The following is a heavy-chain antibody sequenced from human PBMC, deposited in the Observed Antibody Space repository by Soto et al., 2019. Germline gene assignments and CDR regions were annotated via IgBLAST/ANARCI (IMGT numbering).Heavy chain of an antibody. CDR1: GFTFSSYA. Sequence: GGSLRLSCAASGFTFSSYAMSWVRQAPGKGLEWVSAISGSGGSTYYADSVKGRFTISRDHSKNTLYLKMNSLRAEDTAVYYCATDPRLAARPSWFDPWGQGTLVTVSS. CDR3: ATDPRLAARPSWFDP. V-gene: IGHV3-23*01. CDR2: ISGSGGST. D-gene: IGHD6-6*01. J-gene: IGHJ5*02.